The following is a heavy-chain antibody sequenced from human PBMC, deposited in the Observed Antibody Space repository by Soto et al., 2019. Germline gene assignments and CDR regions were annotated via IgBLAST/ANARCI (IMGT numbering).Heavy chain of an antibody. CDR1: GGSISSNDW. Sequence: TLSLTCAVSGGSISSNDWWTWVRQPPGKGLEWIAEVFHSGRANYNPSLKSRVTISVDTSKNQFSLKLSSVTAADTAVYYCARVFSDSSSFFDPWGQGTLVTVSS. CDR3: ARVFSDSSSFFDP. V-gene: IGHV4-4*02. CDR2: VFHSGRA. J-gene: IGHJ5*02. D-gene: IGHD6-13*01.